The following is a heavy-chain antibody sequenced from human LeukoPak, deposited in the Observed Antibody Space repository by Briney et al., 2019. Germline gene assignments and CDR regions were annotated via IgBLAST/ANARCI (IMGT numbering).Heavy chain of an antibody. D-gene: IGHD5-12*01. CDR3: VRVTVYIVEDYFDY. V-gene: IGHV4-59*01. CDR2: IYYSGST. CDR1: GGSISSYY. J-gene: IGHJ4*02. Sequence: SETLSLTCTVSGGSISSYYWSWIRQPPGKGLEWIGYIYYSGSTNYNPSLKSRVTISVDTSKNQFSLRLSSVTAADTAGYYCVRVTVYIVEDYFDYWGQGTLVTVSS.